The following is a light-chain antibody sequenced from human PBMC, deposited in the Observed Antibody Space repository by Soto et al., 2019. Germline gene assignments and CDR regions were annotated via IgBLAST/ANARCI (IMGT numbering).Light chain of an antibody. V-gene: IGKV1-13*02. CDR2: DAS. CDR3: QQFNSYPYT. Sequence: AIQLTQSPSSLSASVGDRVTITCRASQGISSALAWYQQKPGKAPNLLIYDASSLESGVPSRFSGSGSGTDFTLTISSLQPADFATYYCQQFNSYPYTFGQGTNLEIK. J-gene: IGKJ2*01. CDR1: QGISSA.